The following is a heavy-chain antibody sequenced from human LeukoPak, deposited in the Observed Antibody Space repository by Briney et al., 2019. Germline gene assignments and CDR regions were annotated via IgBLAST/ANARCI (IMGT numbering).Heavy chain of an antibody. CDR2: INHSGET. CDR1: GGSFSDHY. J-gene: IGHJ4*02. V-gene: IGHV4-34*01. Sequence: PSETLSLTCAVYGGSFSDHYWSWLRQPPGMGLEWIGEINHSGETKFNPSLKSRVAMSVDTSKNQFSLELRSVTAADTAVYYCARGQWLDNSWGQGTLVTVSS. CDR3: ARGQWLDNS. D-gene: IGHD6-19*01.